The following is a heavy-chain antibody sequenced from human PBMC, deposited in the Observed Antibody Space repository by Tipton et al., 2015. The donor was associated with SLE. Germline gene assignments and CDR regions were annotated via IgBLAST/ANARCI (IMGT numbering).Heavy chain of an antibody. J-gene: IGHJ4*02. CDR2: ISGSGGST. CDR3: AKALVGVVAATPCYFDY. D-gene: IGHD2-15*01. Sequence: SLRLSCAASGFTFSSYAMSWVRQAPGKGLEWVSAISGSGGSTYYADSVKGRFTISRDNSKNTLYLQMNSLRAEDTAVYYCAKALVGVVAATPCYFDYWGQGTLVTVSS. V-gene: IGHV3-23*01. CDR1: GFTFSSYA.